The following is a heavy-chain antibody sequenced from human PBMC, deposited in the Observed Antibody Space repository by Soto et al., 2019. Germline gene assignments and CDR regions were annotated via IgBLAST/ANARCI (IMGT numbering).Heavy chain of an antibody. CDR2: ISGSGGST. D-gene: IGHD2-15*01. Sequence: GGSLRLSCAAAGVTFSSYAMSWVRQAPGKGLEWVSAISGSGGSTYYADSVKGRFTISRDNSKNTLYLQMNSLRAEDTAVYYCAKDPIPGYCSGGSCYSYFDYWGQGTLVTVSS. CDR3: AKDPIPGYCSGGSCYSYFDY. J-gene: IGHJ4*02. CDR1: GVTFSSYA. V-gene: IGHV3-23*01.